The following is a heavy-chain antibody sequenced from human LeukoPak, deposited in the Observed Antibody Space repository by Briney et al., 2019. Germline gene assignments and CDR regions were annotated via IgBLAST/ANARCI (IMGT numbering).Heavy chain of an antibody. D-gene: IGHD3-22*01. CDR3: ARGRGGYDSSGYYYEHAFEV. CDR2: IYSDGRSL. Sequence: GGSLRLSCAGSGFTFTGYWMHWVCQAPGKGLVWISRIYSDGRSLTYADAVMGRFTISRDNAKNSLYLQMKSLRAEDTALYCCARGRGGYDSSGYYYEHAFEVWGQAAIVTVSS. V-gene: IGHV3-74*03. CDR1: GFTFTGYW. J-gene: IGHJ3*01.